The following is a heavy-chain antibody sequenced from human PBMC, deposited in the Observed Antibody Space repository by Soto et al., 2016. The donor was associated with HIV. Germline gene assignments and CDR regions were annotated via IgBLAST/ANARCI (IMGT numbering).Heavy chain of an antibody. CDR2: MNPNSGNT. CDR3: ARGVKDLIVILDY. Sequence: QVQLVQSGAEVKKPGSSVILSCKASGVNFYNYLFMWVRQAPGQGLEWMGWMNPNSGNTGYAQNFQGRVTFTRNNSINTAYLDLSSLKSEDTAVYYCARGVKDLIVILDYWGQGTVVTVSS. CDR1: GVNFYNYL. J-gene: IGHJ4*02. V-gene: IGHV1-8*03. D-gene: IGHD2-21*01.